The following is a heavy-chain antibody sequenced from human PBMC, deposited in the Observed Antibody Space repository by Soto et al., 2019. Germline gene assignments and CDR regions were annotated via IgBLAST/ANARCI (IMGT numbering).Heavy chain of an antibody. V-gene: IGHV3-23*01. CDR3: AKVFSPEGGNYFEY. Sequence: EVVLMESGGGMVQPGGSLRLSCAASGFSFRNYAMNWVRQAPGKGLEWVSAISNSFSDGNTHYADSGKDLFTSSSDNDKNTVFLEMNRLRADDTAVYYCAKVFSPEGGNYFEYWGQGTLVTVSS. CDR1: GFSFRNYA. J-gene: IGHJ4*02. CDR2: ISNSFSDGNT.